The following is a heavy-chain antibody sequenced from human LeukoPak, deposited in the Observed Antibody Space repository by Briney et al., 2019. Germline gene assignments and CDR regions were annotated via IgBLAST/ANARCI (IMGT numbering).Heavy chain of an antibody. V-gene: IGHV4-31*03. CDR1: GGSLSSGGYH. J-gene: IGHJ4*02. CDR2: IYYSGST. Sequence: SQTLSFTCTVSGGSLSSGGYHWSWIRQHPEKGLEWIGYIYYSGSTFHNPSLRSRLTISVDTSQNHFSLKLSSVTAADTAVYYCARHRDSAFDYWGQGTLVTVSS. CDR3: ARHRDSAFDY. D-gene: IGHD3-3*02.